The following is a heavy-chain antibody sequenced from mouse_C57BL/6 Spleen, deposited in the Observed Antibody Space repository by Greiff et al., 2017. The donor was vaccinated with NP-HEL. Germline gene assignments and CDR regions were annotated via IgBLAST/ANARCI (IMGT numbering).Heavy chain of an antibody. CDR3: ARERGMDY. J-gene: IGHJ4*01. V-gene: IGHV1-69*01. CDR1: GYTFTSYW. CDR2: IDPSDSYT. Sequence: QVQLQQPGAELVMPGASVKLSCKASGYTFTSYWMHWVKQRPGQGLEWIGEIDPSDSYTNYNQKFKGKSTLTVDKSSSTAYMQLSSLTSEDSAVYYCARERGMDYWGQGTSVTVSS.